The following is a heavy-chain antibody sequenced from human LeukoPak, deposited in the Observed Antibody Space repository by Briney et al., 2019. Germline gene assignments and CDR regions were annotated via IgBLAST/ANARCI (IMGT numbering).Heavy chain of an antibody. Sequence: ASVKVSCKASGYTFTGYYMNWVRQAPGQGLEWMGWINLNSGGTKYIQKFQGRVTMARDTSTSTAYMELSSLRSDDTAVYCCASDNDTRHEHWGQGTLVTVSS. CDR3: ASDNDTRHEH. D-gene: IGHD3-22*01. CDR1: GYTFTGYY. J-gene: IGHJ1*01. V-gene: IGHV1-2*02. CDR2: INLNSGGT.